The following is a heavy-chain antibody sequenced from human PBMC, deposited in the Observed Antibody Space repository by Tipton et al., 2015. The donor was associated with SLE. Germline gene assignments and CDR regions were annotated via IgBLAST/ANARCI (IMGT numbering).Heavy chain of an antibody. V-gene: IGHV3-11*01. Sequence: LRLSCAAPGFTFTDYYMNWIRQAPGKGLEWVSYISSSGSTIYYADSVKGRFTISRDNAKNSLYLQMNSLRAEDTAVYYCAREGPSWYYYYYMDVWGKGTTVTVSS. CDR3: AREGPSWYYYYYMDV. CDR2: ISSSGSTI. D-gene: IGHD2-15*01. CDR1: GFTFTDYY. J-gene: IGHJ6*03.